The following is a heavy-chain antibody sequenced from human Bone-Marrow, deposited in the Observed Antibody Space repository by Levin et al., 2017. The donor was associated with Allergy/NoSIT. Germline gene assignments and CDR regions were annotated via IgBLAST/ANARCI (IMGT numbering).Heavy chain of an antibody. CDR2: ILPIFGEA. Sequence: PGGSLRLSCKASGGTFNTFSINWVRQAPGQGLEWMGRILPIFGEATYARKFHGRVTITADESSTTAYMEVRSLRSDDTAIYYCARDWHYNDSRGRLEYYHYAMDVWGQGTTVTVSS. CDR3: ARDWHYNDSRGRLEYYHYAMDV. J-gene: IGHJ6*02. D-gene: IGHD3-22*01. V-gene: IGHV1-69*01. CDR1: GGTFNTFS.